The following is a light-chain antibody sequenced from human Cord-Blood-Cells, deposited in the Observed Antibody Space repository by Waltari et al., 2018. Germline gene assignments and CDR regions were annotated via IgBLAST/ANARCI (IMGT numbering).Light chain of an antibody. CDR2: EGS. CDR1: SSDVGSYNL. J-gene: IGLJ1*01. CDR3: CSYAGSSTFYV. Sequence: QSALTQPASVSGSPGQSITISCTGTSSDVGSYNLVSWYQQHPGTAPKLMIYEGSKRPSGFSNRFSGSKSGNTASLTIAGLQAEDEADYYCCSYAGSSTFYVFGTGTKVTVL. V-gene: IGLV2-23*01.